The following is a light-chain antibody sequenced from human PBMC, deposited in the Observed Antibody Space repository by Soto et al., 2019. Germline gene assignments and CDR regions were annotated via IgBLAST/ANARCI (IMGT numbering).Light chain of an antibody. Sequence: QAVVTQPASVSGSPGQSITISCTGTSSDVGGYNYVSWYQQHPGKAPKLMIYDVSNRPSGVSNRFSGSKSGNTASLTISGLQAEDEADYYCSSYTSSSTLEVFGGGTKVTV. CDR2: DVS. V-gene: IGLV2-14*01. CDR3: SSYTSSSTLEV. CDR1: SSDVGGYNY. J-gene: IGLJ2*01.